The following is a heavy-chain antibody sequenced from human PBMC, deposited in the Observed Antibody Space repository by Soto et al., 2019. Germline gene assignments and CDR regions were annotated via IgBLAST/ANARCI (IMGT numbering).Heavy chain of an antibody. J-gene: IGHJ4*01. CDR3: TRLKYYSEPYFDY. Sequence: EVQLVESGGGLVQPGGSLRLSCAASGFTFSTYWMSWVRQAPGKGLEWVANIKQDGNERYYVDSVKGRFTISRDNAKNSLYLQMNSLRAEDTALYYCTRLKYYSEPYFDYWGQGTLVTVSS. CDR2: IKQDGNER. D-gene: IGHD3-22*01. V-gene: IGHV3-7*01. CDR1: GFTFSTYW.